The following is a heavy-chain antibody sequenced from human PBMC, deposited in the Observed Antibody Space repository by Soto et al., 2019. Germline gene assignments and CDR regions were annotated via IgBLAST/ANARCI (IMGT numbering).Heavy chain of an antibody. J-gene: IGHJ4*02. CDR2: ISYDGSNK. Sequence: QVQLVESGGGVVQPGRSLRLSCAASGFTFSSYGMHWVRQAPGKGLEWVAVISYDGSNKYYADSVKGRFTISRDNSKNTLYLQMNRLRAEDTAVYYCAKDHYDILTQWAMRLWGQGTLVTVSS. D-gene: IGHD3-9*01. V-gene: IGHV3-30*18. CDR1: GFTFSSYG. CDR3: AKDHYDILTQWAMRL.